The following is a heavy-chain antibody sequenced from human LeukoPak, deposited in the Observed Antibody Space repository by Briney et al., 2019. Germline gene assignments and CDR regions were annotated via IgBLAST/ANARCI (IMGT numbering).Heavy chain of an antibody. CDR2: INLRGGST. D-gene: IGHD3-22*01. J-gene: IGHJ6*03. CDR3: ARGASSGYWNYYYYYMDV. V-gene: IGHV1-46*01. Sequence: GASVKVSCKASGYTFTSYYMHWVRQAPRQGLEWMGIINLRGGSTSYAQKFQGRVTMTRDTSTNTVYMELSSLRSEDTAVYYCARGASSGYWNYYYYYMDVWGKGTTVTISS. CDR1: GYTFTSYY.